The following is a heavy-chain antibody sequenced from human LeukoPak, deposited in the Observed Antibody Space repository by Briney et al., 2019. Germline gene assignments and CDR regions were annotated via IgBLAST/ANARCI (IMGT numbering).Heavy chain of an antibody. CDR1: GFTFDDYA. J-gene: IGHJ4*02. V-gene: IGHV3-9*01. Sequence: PGGSLRLSCAASGFTFDDYAMHWVRHAPGKGLEWVSGISWNSGGIGYADSVKGRSTISRDNAKNSLYLQMNSLRADDTALYYCAKGKKMTVAGLFDYWGQGTLVTVSS. CDR3: AKGKKMTVAGLFDY. D-gene: IGHD6-19*01. CDR2: ISWNSGGI.